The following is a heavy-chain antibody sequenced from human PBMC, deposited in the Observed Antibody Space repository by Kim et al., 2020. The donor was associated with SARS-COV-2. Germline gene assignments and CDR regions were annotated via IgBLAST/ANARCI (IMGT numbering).Heavy chain of an antibody. CDR3: ARDGRGYSGYAPSSSYYYYGMDV. Sequence: GGSLRLSCAASGFTFSSYSMNWVRQAPGKGLEWVSYISSSSSTIYYADSVKGRFTISRDNAKNSLYLQMNSLRAEDTAVYYCARDGRGYSGYAPSSSYYYYGMDVWGQGTTVTVSS. V-gene: IGHV3-48*04. J-gene: IGHJ6*02. CDR1: GFTFSSYS. CDR2: ISSSSSTI. D-gene: IGHD5-12*01.